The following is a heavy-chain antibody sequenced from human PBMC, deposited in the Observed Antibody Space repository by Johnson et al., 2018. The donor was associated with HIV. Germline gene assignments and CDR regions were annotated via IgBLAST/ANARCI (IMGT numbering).Heavy chain of an antibody. CDR1: GFTFSSYW. J-gene: IGHJ3*02. CDR2: IHSDGSST. CDR3: ARDRGGGSYHDAFDI. V-gene: IGHV3-74*01. D-gene: IGHD1-26*01. Sequence: VLLVESGGGLVQPGGSLRLSCAASGFTFSSYWMHWVRQAPGKGLAWVSRIHSDGSSTSYADSVKGGFTISRDNSKNTLYRQMNSLRAEDTAVYYCARDRGGGSYHDAFDIWGQGTMVTVSS.